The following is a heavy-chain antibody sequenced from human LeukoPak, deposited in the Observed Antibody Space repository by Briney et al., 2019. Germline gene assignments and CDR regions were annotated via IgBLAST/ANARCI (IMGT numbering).Heavy chain of an antibody. CDR3: ARVRPYYYYYMDV. Sequence: GGSLRLSCAASGFTFSSYAMSWVRQAPGKGLEWVSAISDSGGSTYYADSVKGRFTISRDNSKNTLYLQMNSLRAEDTAVYYCARVRPYYYYYMDVWGKGTTVTVSS. V-gene: IGHV3-23*01. CDR2: ISDSGGST. J-gene: IGHJ6*03. CDR1: GFTFSSYA.